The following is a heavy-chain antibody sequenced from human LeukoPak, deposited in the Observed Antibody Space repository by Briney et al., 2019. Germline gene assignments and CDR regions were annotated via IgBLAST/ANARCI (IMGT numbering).Heavy chain of an antibody. D-gene: IGHD3-10*01. CDR3: ARQPVWFGERRYFDL. CDR2: INPSGGST. J-gene: IGHJ2*01. V-gene: IGHV1-46*01. CDR1: GYTFTSYY. Sequence: ASVKVSCKASGYTFTSYYMHWVRQAPGQGLEWMGIINPSGGSTSYAQKFQGRVTMTRDTSTSTVYMELSSLRSEDTAVYYCARQPVWFGERRYFDLWGHGTLVTVSS.